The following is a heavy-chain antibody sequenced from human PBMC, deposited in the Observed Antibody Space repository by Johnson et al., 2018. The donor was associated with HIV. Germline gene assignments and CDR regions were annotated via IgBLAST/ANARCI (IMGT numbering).Heavy chain of an antibody. CDR3: ARESSAGEYSYGII. J-gene: IGHJ3*02. D-gene: IGHD5-18*01. CDR2: IYRGGST. V-gene: IGHV3-53*05. CDR1: GFTVSSNY. Sequence: LRLSCAASGFTVSSNYMSWVRQAPGKGLEWVSVIYRGGSTYYADSVKGRFTISRDNSKNTLYLQMNSLKAEDTAVYYCARESSAGEYSYGIIWGQGTMVTVSS.